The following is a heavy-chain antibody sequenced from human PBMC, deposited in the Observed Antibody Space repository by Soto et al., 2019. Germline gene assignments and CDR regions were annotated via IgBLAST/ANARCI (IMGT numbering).Heavy chain of an antibody. J-gene: IGHJ4*02. CDR1: GYTFTSYG. V-gene: IGHV1-18*01. Sequence: ASVKVSCKASGYTFTSYGISWVRQAPGQGLEWMGWISAYNGNTNYAQKLQGRVTMTTDTSTSTAYMELRSLRSDDTAVYYCARDVPDIVVVPAAMLFDYWGQGTLVTVSS. CDR2: ISAYNGNT. CDR3: ARDVPDIVVVPAAMLFDY. D-gene: IGHD2-2*01.